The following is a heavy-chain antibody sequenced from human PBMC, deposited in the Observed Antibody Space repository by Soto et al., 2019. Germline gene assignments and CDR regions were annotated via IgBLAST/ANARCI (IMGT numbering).Heavy chain of an antibody. V-gene: IGHV1-69*12. CDR2: IIPIFGTA. CDR3: ARGVATGASYYYYYGMDV. Sequence: QVQLVQSGAEVKKPGSSVKVSCKASGGTFSSYAISWVRQAPGQGLEWMGGIIPIFGTASYAQKFQGRVTITADESTSTAYMELSSLRSEDTAVYYCARGVATGASYYYYYGMDVWGQGTTVTVSS. CDR1: GGTFSSYA. J-gene: IGHJ6*02. D-gene: IGHD5-12*01.